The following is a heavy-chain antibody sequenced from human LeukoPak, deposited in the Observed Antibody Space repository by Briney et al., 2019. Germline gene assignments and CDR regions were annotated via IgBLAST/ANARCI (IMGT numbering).Heavy chain of an antibody. Sequence: PSETLSLTCAVYGGSFSGYYWSWIRQPPGKGLEWIGEINRSGSTNYNPSLKSRVTISVDTSKNQFSLKLSSVTAADTAVYYCARGMYGDYGRWRGRPFFFDYWGQGTLVTVSS. CDR3: ARGMYGDYGRWRGRPFFFDY. CDR2: INRSGST. D-gene: IGHD4-17*01. CDR1: GGSFSGYY. V-gene: IGHV4-34*01. J-gene: IGHJ4*02.